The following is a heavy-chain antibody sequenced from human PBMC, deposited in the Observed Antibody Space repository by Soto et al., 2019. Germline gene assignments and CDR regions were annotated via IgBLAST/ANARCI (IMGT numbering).Heavy chain of an antibody. Sequence: GTLSLTCTVSGGSISSYYWSWIRQPPGKGLEWIGYIYYSGSTNYNPSLKSRVTISVDTSKNQFSLKLSSVTAADTAVYYCARDRWELLFDYWGQGTLVTVSS. V-gene: IGHV4-59*01. CDR2: IYYSGST. CDR3: ARDRWELLFDY. J-gene: IGHJ4*02. CDR1: GGSISSYY. D-gene: IGHD1-26*01.